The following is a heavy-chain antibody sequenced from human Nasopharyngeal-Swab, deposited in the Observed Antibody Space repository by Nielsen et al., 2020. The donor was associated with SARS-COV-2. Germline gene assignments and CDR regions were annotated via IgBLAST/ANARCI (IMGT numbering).Heavy chain of an antibody. CDR3: AKDSVPGGAFDI. Sequence: GESLKISCAASGFTFSSYGMHWVRQAPGKGLEWVAVISYDGSNKYYADSVKGRFTISRDNSKNTLYLQMNSLRAEDTAVYYCAKDSVPGGAFDIWGQGKMVTVSS. D-gene: IGHD3-10*01. V-gene: IGHV3-30*18. CDR1: GFTFSSYG. J-gene: IGHJ3*02. CDR2: ISYDGSNK.